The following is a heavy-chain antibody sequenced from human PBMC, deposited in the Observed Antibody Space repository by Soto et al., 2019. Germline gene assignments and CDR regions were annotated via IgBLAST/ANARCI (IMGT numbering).Heavy chain of an antibody. CDR2: VYSGGAT. CDR3: VRGRCGSEIH. J-gene: IGHJ4*02. V-gene: IGHV3-53*04. Sequence: EVRLVESGGGLVQPGGSLRLSCAAFGFTVSSNYMTWVRLAPGKGLEWVSLVYSGGATHYAASVKGRFTISTHSSQNTLFLQMNSLRTEDTATYYCVRGRCGSEIHWGQGTKVTVSS. D-gene: IGHD3-10*01. CDR1: GFTVSSNY.